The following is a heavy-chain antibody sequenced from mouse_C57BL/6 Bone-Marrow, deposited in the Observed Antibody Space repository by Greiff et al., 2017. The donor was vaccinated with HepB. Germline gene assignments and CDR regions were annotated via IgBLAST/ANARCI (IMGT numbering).Heavy chain of an antibody. Sequence: EVQRVESGGGLVKPGGSLKLSCAASGFTFSSYAMSWVRQTPEKRLEWVATISDGGSYTYYPDNVKGRFTISRDNAKNNLYLQMSHLKSEDTAMYYCARRYSNYGYAMDYWGQGTSVTVSS. J-gene: IGHJ4*01. CDR2: ISDGGSYT. CDR3: ARRYSNYGYAMDY. D-gene: IGHD2-5*01. CDR1: GFTFSSYA. V-gene: IGHV5-4*03.